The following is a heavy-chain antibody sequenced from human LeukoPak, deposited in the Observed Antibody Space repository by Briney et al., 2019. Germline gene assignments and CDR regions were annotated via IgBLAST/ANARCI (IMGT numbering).Heavy chain of an antibody. CDR1: GGSFSSYG. CDR3: AREDHTANNWFDP. Sequence: SVKVSCKASGGSFSSYGISWVRQAPGQGLKWMGGIIPMLGRSNYAQKFQGRVTISTDESTSTAYMETSSLRSEDTAVYYCAREDHTANNWFDPWGQGTLVTVSS. V-gene: IGHV1-69*05. CDR2: IIPMLGRS. J-gene: IGHJ5*02. D-gene: IGHD5-18*01.